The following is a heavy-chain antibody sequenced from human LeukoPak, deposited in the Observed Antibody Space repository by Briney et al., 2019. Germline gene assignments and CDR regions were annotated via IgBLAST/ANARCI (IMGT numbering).Heavy chain of an antibody. CDR3: ALGGLITIFGVVTNLPFDP. J-gene: IGHJ5*02. D-gene: IGHD3-3*01. CDR2: MNPNSGNT. Sequence: ASVKVSCKASGYTFTSYDINWVRQATGQGLEWMGWMNPNSGNTGCAQKFQGRVTITRNTSISTAYMELSSLRSEDTAVYYCALGGLITIFGVVTNLPFDPWGQGTLVTVSS. CDR1: GYTFTSYD. V-gene: IGHV1-8*03.